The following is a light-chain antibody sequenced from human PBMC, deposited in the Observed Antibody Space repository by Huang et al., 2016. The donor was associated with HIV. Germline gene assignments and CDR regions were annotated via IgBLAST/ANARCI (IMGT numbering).Light chain of an antibody. CDR1: QSVSSN. Sequence: ELVMTQSPATLSVSPGERVTLSCRASQSVSSNLAWYQQKPGQAPRLLIFGASTRATGIPARCRGSGSGTEFTLTISSLQSEDFAVYYCHQYNNWPPWTFGQGTKVEI. CDR2: GAS. J-gene: IGKJ1*01. V-gene: IGKV3-15*01. CDR3: HQYNNWPPWT.